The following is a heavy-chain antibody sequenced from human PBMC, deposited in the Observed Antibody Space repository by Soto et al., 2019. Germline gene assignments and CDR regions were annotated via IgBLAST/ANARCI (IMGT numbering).Heavy chain of an antibody. CDR1: GYTFTSYA. CDR2: IDAGNGNT. Sequence: GASVKVSCKASGYTFTSYAMHWVRQAPGQRLEWMGWIDAGNGNTKYSQKFQGRVTITRDTSASTAYMELSSLRSEDTAVYYCARGRPPNWFDPWGQGTLVTVSS. V-gene: IGHV1-3*01. CDR3: ARGRPPNWFDP. J-gene: IGHJ5*02.